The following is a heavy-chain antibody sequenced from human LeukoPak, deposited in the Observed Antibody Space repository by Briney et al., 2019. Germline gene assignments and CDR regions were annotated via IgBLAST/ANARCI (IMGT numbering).Heavy chain of an antibody. CDR2: IYYSGST. J-gene: IGHJ4*02. Sequence: SETLSLTCTVSGGSISSHYWSWIRQPPGKGLEWIGYIYYSGSTNYNPSLKSRVTISVDTSKNQFSLKPSSVTAADTAVYYCARYSYGLNYWGQGTLVTVSS. CDR1: GGSISSHY. CDR3: ARYSYGLNY. V-gene: IGHV4-59*11. D-gene: IGHD5-18*01.